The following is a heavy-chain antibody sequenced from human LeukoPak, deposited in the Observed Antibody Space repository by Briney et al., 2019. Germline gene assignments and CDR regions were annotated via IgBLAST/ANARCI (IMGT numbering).Heavy chain of an antibody. CDR2: ISWNSGSI. CDR3: AKDQYSSSWYLFDY. J-gene: IGHJ4*02. D-gene: IGHD6-13*01. CDR1: GFTFSSYG. Sequence: GGSLRLSCAASGFTFSSYGMHWVRQAPGKGLEWVSGISWNSGSIGYADSVKGRFTISRDNAKNSLYLQMNSLRAEDTALYYCAKDQYSSSWYLFDYWGQGTLVTVSS. V-gene: IGHV3-9*01.